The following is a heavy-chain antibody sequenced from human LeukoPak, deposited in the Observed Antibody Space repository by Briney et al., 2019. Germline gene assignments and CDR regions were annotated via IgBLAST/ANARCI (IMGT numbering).Heavy chain of an antibody. J-gene: IGHJ4*01. D-gene: IGHD3-22*01. V-gene: IGHV4-59*01. Sequence: PSETLSLTCTVSGGSISSYYWNWIRQPPGKGLEWIGYIYYSGSTNYNPSLKSRVTISVDTSKNQFSLKLSSVTAADTAVYYCARGADSSGYYSIFYFDYWGQEPWSPSPQ. CDR3: ARGADSSGYYSIFYFDY. CDR1: GGSISSYY. CDR2: IYYSGST.